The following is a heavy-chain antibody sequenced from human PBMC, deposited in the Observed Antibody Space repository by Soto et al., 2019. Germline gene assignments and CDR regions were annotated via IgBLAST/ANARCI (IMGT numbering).Heavy chain of an antibody. CDR1: GFTFSSYT. CDR3: AGFDSSSWYGCDS. CDR2: ITSSSSTI. J-gene: IGHJ4*02. V-gene: IGHV3-48*02. D-gene: IGHD6-13*01. Sequence: EVQLVESGGDLVQPGGSLRLSCAASGFTFSSYTMTWVRQAPGRGLEWIAYITSSSSTIYYADSVKGRFTASRDNAKNSLYLQMDSLRDDDTAVYYCAGFDSSSWYGCDSWGQGTLVTVSS.